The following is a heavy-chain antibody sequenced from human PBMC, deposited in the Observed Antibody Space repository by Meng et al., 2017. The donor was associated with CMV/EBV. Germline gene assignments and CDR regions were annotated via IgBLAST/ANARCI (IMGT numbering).Heavy chain of an antibody. Sequence: GSLRLSCTVSGGSISSSSYYWGGIRQPPGKGLEWIGSSYYSGSTYYNPSLKSRVTISVDTSKNQFSLKLSSVTAADTAVYYCARDPYPYYYYGMDVWGQGTTVTVSS. CDR3: ARDPYPYYYYGMDV. CDR1: GGSISSSSYY. CDR2: SYYSGST. J-gene: IGHJ6*02. V-gene: IGHV4-39*07.